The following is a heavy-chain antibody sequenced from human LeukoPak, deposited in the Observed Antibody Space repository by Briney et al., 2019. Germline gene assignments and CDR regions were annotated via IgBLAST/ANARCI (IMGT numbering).Heavy chain of an antibody. J-gene: IGHJ4*02. V-gene: IGHV3-23*01. Sequence: PGGSLRLSCAASGFTFSSYAMSWVGQAPGKGLEWVSAISGSGGSTYYADSVKGRFTISRDNSKNTLYLQMNSLRAEDTAVYYRAKDSPFRVGGDSIFDYWGQGTLVTVSS. D-gene: IGHD2-21*02. CDR2: ISGSGGST. CDR3: AKDSPFRVGGDSIFDY. CDR1: GFTFSSYA.